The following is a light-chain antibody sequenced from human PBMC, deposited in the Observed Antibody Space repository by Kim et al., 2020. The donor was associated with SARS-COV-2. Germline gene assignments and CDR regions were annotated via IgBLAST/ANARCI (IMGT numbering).Light chain of an antibody. Sequence: VSPGERATHSCRARQSVSSNLAWYQQKPGQAPRLLIYGASTRATGIPARFSGSGSGTEFTLTISSLQSEDFAVYYCQQYNNWPYTFGQGTKLEI. J-gene: IGKJ2*01. V-gene: IGKV3-15*01. CDR1: QSVSSN. CDR2: GAS. CDR3: QQYNNWPYT.